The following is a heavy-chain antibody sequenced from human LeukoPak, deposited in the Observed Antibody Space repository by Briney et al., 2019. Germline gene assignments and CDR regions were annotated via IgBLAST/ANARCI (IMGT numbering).Heavy chain of an antibody. V-gene: IGHV3-21*01. CDR2: ISSSSSYI. Sequence: KPGGSLRLSCAASGFTFSSYSMNWVRQAPGKGLEWVSSISSSSSYIYYADSVKGRFTISRDNAKNSLYLQMNSLRAEDTAVYYCATQQVGGRDYWGQGTLVTVSS. D-gene: IGHD1-26*01. J-gene: IGHJ4*02. CDR1: GFTFSSYS. CDR3: ATQQVGGRDY.